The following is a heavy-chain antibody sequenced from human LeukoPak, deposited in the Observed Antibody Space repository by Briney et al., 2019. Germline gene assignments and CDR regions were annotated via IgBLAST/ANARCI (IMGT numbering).Heavy chain of an antibody. CDR1: GFTFSSYG. Sequence: GRSLRLSCAASGFTFSSYGMHWVRQAPGKGLEWVAVIWYDGSNKYYADSVKGRFTISRDNSKNTLYLQMNSLRAEDTAVYYCAKDKAWTFDIWGQGTMVTVSS. D-gene: IGHD5-12*01. CDR2: IWYDGSNK. J-gene: IGHJ3*02. CDR3: AKDKAWTFDI. V-gene: IGHV3-33*06.